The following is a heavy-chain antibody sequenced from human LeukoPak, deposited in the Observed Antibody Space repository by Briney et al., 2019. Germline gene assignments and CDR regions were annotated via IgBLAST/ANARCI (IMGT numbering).Heavy chain of an antibody. CDR3: TSVSGYEGLFDD. CDR1: GFTFRNSW. J-gene: IGHJ4*02. Sequence: GGSLRLSCAASGFTFRNSWMHWVRQAPGKGLEWVGRIKSKTDGGTTDYAAPVQGRFTISRDDSKNTLYLQMSSLKTEDTAVYYCTSVSGYEGLFDDWGQGTLVTVSS. D-gene: IGHD5-12*01. CDR2: IKSKTDGGTT. V-gene: IGHV3-15*01.